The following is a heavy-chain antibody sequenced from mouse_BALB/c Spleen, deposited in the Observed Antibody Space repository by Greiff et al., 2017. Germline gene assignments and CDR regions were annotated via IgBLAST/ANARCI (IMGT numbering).Heavy chain of an antibody. J-gene: IGHJ2*01. V-gene: IGHV5-15*02. CDR1: GFTFSDYG. Sequence: EVQLVESGGGLVQPGGSRKLSCAASGFTFSDYGMAWVRQAPGKGPEWVAFISNLAYSIYYADTVTGRFTISRENAKNTLYLEMSSLRSEDTAMYYCAREGGYGNSYYFDYWGQGTTLTVSS. CDR2: ISNLAYSI. D-gene: IGHD2-10*02. CDR3: AREGGYGNSYYFDY.